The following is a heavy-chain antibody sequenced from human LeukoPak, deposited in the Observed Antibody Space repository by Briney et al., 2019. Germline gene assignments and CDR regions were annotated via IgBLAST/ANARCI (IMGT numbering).Heavy chain of an antibody. D-gene: IGHD3-3*01. CDR1: GFTFSDYY. V-gene: IGHV3-11*04. J-gene: IGHJ4*02. Sequence: GGSLRLSCAASGFTFSDYYMSWIRQAPGKGLEWVSYISSSGSTIYYADSVKGRFTISRDNAKNSLYLQMNSLRAEDTAVYYCARARVTIFGVVIKNDYWGQGTLVTVSS. CDR3: ARARVTIFGVVIKNDY. CDR2: ISSSGSTI.